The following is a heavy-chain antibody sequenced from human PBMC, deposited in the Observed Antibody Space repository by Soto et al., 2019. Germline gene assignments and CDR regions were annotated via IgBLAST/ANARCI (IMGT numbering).Heavy chain of an antibody. J-gene: IGHJ4*02. Sequence: GGSLRLSCTGSGFPFSAYNINWVRQAPGKGLEWVSSITVGSSHIYQPNSMKGRFAISRDDAKNSVYLQIDSLRDEDTALYYCSRSPEVGVRGAYWGQGTLVTVSS. V-gene: IGHV3-21*01. D-gene: IGHD3-16*01. CDR2: ITVGSSHI. CDR3: SRSPEVGVRGAY. CDR1: GFPFSAYN.